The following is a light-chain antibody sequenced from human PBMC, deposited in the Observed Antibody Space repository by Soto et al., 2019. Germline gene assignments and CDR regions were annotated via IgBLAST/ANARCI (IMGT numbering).Light chain of an antibody. V-gene: IGKV3-20*01. Sequence: EIVLTQSPGTLSLSPGERATLSCRASLSVSDSYLAWYQQKPGQAPRLLIYRASNRATDIPARFSGSGSGTDFTLTISRLEPEDFAVYFCHQYANSPETFGRGTKVEIK. CDR1: LSVSDSY. J-gene: IGKJ1*01. CDR2: RAS. CDR3: HQYANSPET.